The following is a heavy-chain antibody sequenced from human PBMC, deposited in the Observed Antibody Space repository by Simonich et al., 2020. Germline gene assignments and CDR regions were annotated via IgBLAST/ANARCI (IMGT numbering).Heavy chain of an antibody. Sequence: QVQLVQSGAEVKKPGASVKVSCKASGYTFTGYYMHWVRQAPGQGLEWIGWSNPNSGGTNDAQKFQGRVTMTRDTSISTAYMELSRLRSDDTAVYYCARDPVVPAAIRNAFDIWGQGTMVTVSS. J-gene: IGHJ3*02. CDR3: ARDPVVPAAIRNAFDI. CDR2: SNPNSGGT. V-gene: IGHV1-2*02. CDR1: GYTFTGYY. D-gene: IGHD2-2*01.